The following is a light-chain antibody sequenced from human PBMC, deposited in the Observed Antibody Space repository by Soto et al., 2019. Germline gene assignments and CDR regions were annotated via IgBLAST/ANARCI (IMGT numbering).Light chain of an antibody. V-gene: IGKV3-20*01. CDR1: QSLTTRY. Sequence: EIVLTQSPGTLSLFPGERATLSCRASQSLTTRYFAWYQQKPGQAPRLLIYGASSWATCIPDRFSGSGSGTDFTLTISRLEPEDFAVYYCQQYGTSPTFGQGTRLEIK. CDR3: QQYGTSPT. CDR2: GAS. J-gene: IGKJ5*01.